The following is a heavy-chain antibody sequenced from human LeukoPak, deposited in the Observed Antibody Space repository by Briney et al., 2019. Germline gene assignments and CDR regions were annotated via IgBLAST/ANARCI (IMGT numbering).Heavy chain of an antibody. CDR1: GFAFSSYE. D-gene: IGHD2-15*01. CDR3: ARDIVVMVAATRYYYGMDV. V-gene: IGHV3-48*03. J-gene: IGHJ6*04. Sequence: GGSLRLSCAASGFAFSSYEMNWVRQAPGKGLEWVSYISSSGSTIYYADSVKGRFTISRDNAKNSLYLQMNSLRAEDTAVYYCARDIVVMVAATRYYYGMDVWGKGTTVTVSS. CDR2: ISSSGSTI.